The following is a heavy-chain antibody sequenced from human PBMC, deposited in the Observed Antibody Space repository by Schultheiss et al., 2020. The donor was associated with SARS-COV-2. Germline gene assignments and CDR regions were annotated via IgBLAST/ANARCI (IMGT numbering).Heavy chain of an antibody. CDR1: GFTFSGSA. V-gene: IGHV3-73*01. J-gene: IGHJ4*02. CDR3: ARGGNSYLFDY. D-gene: IGHD4-23*01. CDR2: IRSKANSYAT. Sequence: GGSLRLSCAASGFTFSGSAMHWVRQASGKGLEWVGRIRSKANSYATAYAASVKGRFTISRDDSKNTAYLQMNSLKTEDTAVYYCARGGNSYLFDYWGQGTLVTVSS.